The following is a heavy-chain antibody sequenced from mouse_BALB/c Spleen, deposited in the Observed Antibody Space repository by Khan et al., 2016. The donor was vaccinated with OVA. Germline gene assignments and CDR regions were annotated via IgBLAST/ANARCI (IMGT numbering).Heavy chain of an antibody. V-gene: IGHV1-7*01. CDR3: SRRGLRCDFDY. CDR2: INPSTGYT. Sequence: QVQLQQSGAELAKPGASVKMSCKASGYTFINYWILWVKQRPGQGLEWIGYINPSTGYTEYNQNFQDKATLTAAKSSSTASMQLRSMKAEDEAVYYGSRRGLRCDFDYWGQGTTLTVSS. D-gene: IGHD1-1*01. J-gene: IGHJ2*01. CDR1: GYTFINYW.